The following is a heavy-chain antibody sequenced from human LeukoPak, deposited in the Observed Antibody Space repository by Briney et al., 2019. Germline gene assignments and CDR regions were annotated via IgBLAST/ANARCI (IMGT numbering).Heavy chain of an antibody. CDR1: GFTFSAYI. Sequence: GGSLRLSCAASGFTFSAYIMSWVRQAPGKGLEWVSSISSGSTYIYDADSLKGRFTISRDNAKNSLYLQMSSLRAEDTAVYYCARERTCSSASCPLDVWGQGTTVTVSS. CDR3: ARERTCSSASCPLDV. D-gene: IGHD2-2*01. J-gene: IGHJ6*02. V-gene: IGHV3-21*01. CDR2: ISSGSTYI.